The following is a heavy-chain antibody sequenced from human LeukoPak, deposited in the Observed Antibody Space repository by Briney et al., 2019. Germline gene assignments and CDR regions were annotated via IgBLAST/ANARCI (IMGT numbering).Heavy chain of an antibody. J-gene: IGHJ4*02. CDR2: IYHSGST. D-gene: IGHD4-23*01. CDR3: ARDDYGGKPGYY. CDR1: GGSISSGGYY. Sequence: PSETLSLTCTVSGGSISSGGYYWSWIRQPPGKGLEWIGYIYHSGSTYYNPSLKSRVTISVDRSKNQFSLKLSSVTAADTAVYYCARDDYGGKPGYYWGQGTLVTVAS. V-gene: IGHV4-30-2*01.